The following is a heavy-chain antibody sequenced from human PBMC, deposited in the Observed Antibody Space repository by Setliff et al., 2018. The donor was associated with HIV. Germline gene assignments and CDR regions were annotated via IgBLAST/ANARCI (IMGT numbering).Heavy chain of an antibody. CDR3: ARARITMIGGRLEPYAFDR. Sequence: KTSETLSLTCDVSSGSVNNYWWTWIRQPPGKGLEWIGYIYYSGSTYYNPSLKSRVTMSVDASKNQLSLKLRSVTAADTAVYYCARARITMIGGRLEPYAFDRWGQGTKVTVSS. V-gene: IGHV4-59*02. CDR1: SGSVNNYW. J-gene: IGHJ3*01. D-gene: IGHD3-10*01. CDR2: IYYSGST.